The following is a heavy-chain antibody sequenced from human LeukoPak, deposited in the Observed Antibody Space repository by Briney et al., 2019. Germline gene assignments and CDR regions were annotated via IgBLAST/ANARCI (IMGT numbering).Heavy chain of an antibody. D-gene: IGHD6-13*01. CDR2: INHSGST. CDR1: GGSFSCYY. Sequence: SETLSLPCAVYGGSFSCYYWSWIRQPPGKGLGWIGEINHSGSTNYNPSLKSRVTISVDTSKNQFSLKLSSVTAADTAVYYCARVPGIAAAGIDYYYGMDVWGQGTTVTVSS. CDR3: ARVPGIAAAGIDYYYGMDV. V-gene: IGHV4-34*01. J-gene: IGHJ6*02.